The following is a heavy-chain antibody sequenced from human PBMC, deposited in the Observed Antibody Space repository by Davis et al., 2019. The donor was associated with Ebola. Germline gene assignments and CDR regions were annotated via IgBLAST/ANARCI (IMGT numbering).Heavy chain of an antibody. J-gene: IGHJ4*01. CDR3: ARGLVHAWEVLAN. D-gene: IGHD1-26*01. V-gene: IGHV4-34*01. CDR2: ISPRGST. CDR1: DGSFSVDY. Sequence: MPSETLSLTCAVHDGSFSVDYLSWVRQPPGKGLEWIGDISPRGSTNYNPSLKTRVTISIDTSKNQFSLKLNSVTAADTAMYYCARGLVHAWEVLANWGQGTQVTVSS.